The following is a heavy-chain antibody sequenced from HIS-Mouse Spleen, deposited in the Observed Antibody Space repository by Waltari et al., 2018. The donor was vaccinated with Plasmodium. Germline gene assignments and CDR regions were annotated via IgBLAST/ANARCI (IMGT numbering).Heavy chain of an antibody. D-gene: IGHD3-22*01. CDR2: FYYSGST. J-gene: IGHJ5*02. V-gene: IGHV4-39*07. CDR3: ARVPYYYDSSGYGMGWFDP. Sequence: QLQLQESGPGLVKPSETLSLTCTVSGGSISSSSYYWGWIRQPPGKGLEWIGSFYYSGSTSSTPSLKVRVTISVDTSKNQFSLKLSSVTAADTAVYYCARVPYYYDSSGYGMGWFDPWGQGTLVTVSS. CDR1: GGSISSSSYY.